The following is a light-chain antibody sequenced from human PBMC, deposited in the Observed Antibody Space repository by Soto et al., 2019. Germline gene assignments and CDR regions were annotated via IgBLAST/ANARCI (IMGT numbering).Light chain of an antibody. J-gene: IGLJ1*01. CDR3: QAYDSSLSVYV. CDR1: SSNIGAGYD. Sequence: QSVLTQPPSVSGAPGQRVTISCTGSSSNIGAGYDVHWYQQLPGTAPKLLIYGNSNRPSGVPDRFSGSKSGTSASLAITGLQAEDEYDYYCQAYDSSLSVYVVGTGTKFTLL. CDR2: GNS. V-gene: IGLV1-40*01.